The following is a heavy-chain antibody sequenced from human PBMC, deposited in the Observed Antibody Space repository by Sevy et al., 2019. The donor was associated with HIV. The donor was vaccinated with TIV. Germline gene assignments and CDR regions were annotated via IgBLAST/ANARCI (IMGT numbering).Heavy chain of an antibody. V-gene: IGHV1-2*06. CDR3: ARGVLDYYDSSGYSPDQ. CDR1: GYTFTDYY. J-gene: IGHJ4*02. Sequence: ASLKVSCKASGYTFTDYYMHWVRQVPEQGLEWMGRINPNSGGTHYAQKFQDRVTLTSDTSITTAYMELSRLKSDDTAVYFCARGVLDYYDSSGYSPDQWGQGTLVTVSS. D-gene: IGHD3-22*01. CDR2: INPNSGGT.